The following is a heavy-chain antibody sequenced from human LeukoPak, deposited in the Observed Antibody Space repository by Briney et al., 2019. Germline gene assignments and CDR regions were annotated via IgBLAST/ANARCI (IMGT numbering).Heavy chain of an antibody. CDR3: ARVGSSPYYYYGMDV. J-gene: IGHJ6*02. CDR1: GFTFSSYS. D-gene: IGHD6-13*01. V-gene: IGHV3-21*01. Sequence: GGSLRLSCAASGFTFSSYSMNWVRQAPGKGLEWVSSISSSSSYIYYADSVKGRFTISRGNAKNSLYLQMNSLRAEDTAVYYCARVGSSPYYYYGMDVWGQGTTVTVSS. CDR2: ISSSSSYI.